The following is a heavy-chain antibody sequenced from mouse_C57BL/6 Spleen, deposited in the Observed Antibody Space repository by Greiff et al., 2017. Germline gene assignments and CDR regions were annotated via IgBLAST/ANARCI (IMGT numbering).Heavy chain of an antibody. CDR1: GYTFTSYW. D-gene: IGHD2-3*01. CDR3: ARSIYAGYYWFAH. J-gene: IGHJ3*01. CDR2: IYPSDSET. V-gene: IGHV1-61*01. Sequence: QVQLQQPGAELVRPGSSVKLSCKASGYTFTSYWMDWVKQRPGQGLEWIGNIYPSDSETHYNQKFKYKAKLTVDKSSSTAYMQLSSLTSTDSAVYYGARSIYAGYYWFAHWGQGTLVTVAA.